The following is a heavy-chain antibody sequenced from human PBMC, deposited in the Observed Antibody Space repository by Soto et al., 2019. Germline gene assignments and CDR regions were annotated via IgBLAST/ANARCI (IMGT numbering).Heavy chain of an antibody. Sequence: QLQLQESGPGLVKPSETLSLTCSVSGDSINSDNYYWGWIRQPPGKGLEWIGSIYYRGNTSYNPSLTTRVTISLDKSKSQFSLKLNSVTAADSAVYFCARLEGLATISYYFDYWGQGTLVTVSS. CDR2: IYYRGNT. D-gene: IGHD3-9*01. J-gene: IGHJ4*02. V-gene: IGHV4-39*01. CDR1: GDSINSDNYY. CDR3: ARLEGLATISYYFDY.